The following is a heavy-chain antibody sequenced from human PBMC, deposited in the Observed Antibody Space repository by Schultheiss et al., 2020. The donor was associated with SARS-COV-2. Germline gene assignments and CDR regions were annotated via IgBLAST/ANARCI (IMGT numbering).Heavy chain of an antibody. V-gene: IGHV3-30*14. CDR1: GFTFSSYA. D-gene: IGHD3-10*01. Sequence: GGSLRLSCAASGFTFSSYAMSWVRQAPGKGLEWVAVILYDGSNKYYADSVKGRFTLTRDNSKNTVYLQMNSLRVEDTALYYCARDPGLTGYFDYWGQGALVTVSS. CDR3: ARDPGLTGYFDY. J-gene: IGHJ4*02. CDR2: ILYDGSNK.